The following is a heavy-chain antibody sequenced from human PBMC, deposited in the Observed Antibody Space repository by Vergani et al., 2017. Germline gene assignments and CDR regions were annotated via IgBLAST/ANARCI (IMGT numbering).Heavy chain of an antibody. CDR2: INPKTGDA. V-gene: IGHV1-2*02. Sequence: QVQLVQSGTEKKKPGASMKVSCEASGYIFTDYYIHWVRQAPGQGLEWMGWINPKTGDANYARKFQDRVTMTRDTSLSTVYLELTRLTSDDTAVYHCARDPRGSESLFNWFDPWGQGTLVIVSS. J-gene: IGHJ5*02. D-gene: IGHD3-10*01. CDR3: ARDPRGSESLFNWFDP. CDR1: GYIFTDYY.